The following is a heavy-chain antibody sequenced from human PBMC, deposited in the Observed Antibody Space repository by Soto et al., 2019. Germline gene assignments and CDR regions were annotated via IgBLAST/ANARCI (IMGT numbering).Heavy chain of an antibody. CDR2: IIPIFGTA. Sequence: GASVKVSCKASGGTFSSYAISWVRQAPGQGLEWMGGIIPIFGTANYAQKFQGRVTITADEYTSTAYMELSSLRSEATAVYYCVVCDYVWGSYRYTHRRQDYYCGMDVWGQGTKVTV. CDR3: VVCDYVWGSYRYTHRRQDYYCGMDV. CDR1: GGTFSSYA. J-gene: IGHJ6*02. V-gene: IGHV1-69*13. D-gene: IGHD3-16*02.